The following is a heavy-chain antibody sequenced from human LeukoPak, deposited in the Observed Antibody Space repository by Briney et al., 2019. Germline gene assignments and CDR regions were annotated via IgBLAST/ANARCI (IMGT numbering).Heavy chain of an antibody. CDR3: ARVTMVRGVPPLLY. V-gene: IGHV1-2*06. CDR2: INPNSGGT. CDR1: GYTFTGYY. J-gene: IGHJ4*02. Sequence: ASVKVSCKASGYTFTGYYMHWVRQAPGQGLEWMGRINPNSGGTNYAQKFQGRVTMTRDTSISTAYMELSRLRSDDTAVYYCARVTMVRGVPPLLYWGQGTLVTVSS. D-gene: IGHD3-10*01.